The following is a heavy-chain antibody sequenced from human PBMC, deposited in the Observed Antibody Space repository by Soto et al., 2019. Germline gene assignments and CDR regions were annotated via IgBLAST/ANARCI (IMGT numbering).Heavy chain of an antibody. V-gene: IGHV5-51*01. CDR2: IYPGDSDT. CDR1: GYSFTNSW. D-gene: IGHD5-18*01. Sequence: GESLKISCKGSGYSFTNSWIAWVRQMPGKGLEWMGLIYPGDSDTRYNPSFQGQVTISADKSISTAYLQWSSLKASDSAMYYCARQSGYISRTEAMDIWGQGTTVTVSS. J-gene: IGHJ6*02. CDR3: ARQSGYISRTEAMDI.